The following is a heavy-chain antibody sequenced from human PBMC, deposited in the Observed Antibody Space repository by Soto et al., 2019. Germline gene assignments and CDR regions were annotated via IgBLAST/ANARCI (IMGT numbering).Heavy chain of an antibody. D-gene: IGHD5-12*01. CDR1: GGSFSGYY. J-gene: IGHJ5*02. V-gene: IGHV4-34*01. CDR3: ARLALTNWFDP. CDR2: INHSGST. Sequence: SETLSLTCAVYGGSFSGYYWSWIRQPPGKGLEWIGDINHSGSTYYNPSLKSRVTISVDTSKNQFSLKLSSVTAADTAVYYCARLALTNWFDPWGQGTLVTVSS.